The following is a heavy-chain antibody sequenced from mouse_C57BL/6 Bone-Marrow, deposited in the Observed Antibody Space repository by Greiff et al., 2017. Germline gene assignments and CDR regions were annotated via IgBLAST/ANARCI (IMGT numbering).Heavy chain of an antibody. J-gene: IGHJ2*01. CDR3: ARFITTVVAGFDY. CDR2: IYPRDGST. D-gene: IGHD1-1*01. V-gene: IGHV1-85*01. CDR1: GYTFTSYD. Sequence: QVQLKQSGPELVKPGASVKLSCKASGYTFTSYDINWVKQRPGQGLEWIGWIYPRDGSTKYNEKFKGKATLTVDTSSSTAYMELHSLTSEDSAVSFCARFITTVVAGFDYWGQGTTLTVSS.